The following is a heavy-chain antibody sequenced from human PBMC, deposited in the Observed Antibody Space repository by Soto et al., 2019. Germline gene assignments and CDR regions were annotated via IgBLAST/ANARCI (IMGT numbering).Heavy chain of an antibody. CDR1: GYTFTSYY. CDR2: INPSGGST. D-gene: IGHD3-22*01. J-gene: IGHJ4*02. CDR3: ARDLPGWHYYDSSGSSQPS. V-gene: IGHV1-46*01. Sequence: GASVKVSCKASGYTFTSYYMHWVRQAPGQGLEWMGIINPSGGSTSYAQKFQGRVTMTRDTSTSTVYMELSSLRSEDTAVYYCARDLPGWHYYDSSGSSQPSWGQGTLVTVSS.